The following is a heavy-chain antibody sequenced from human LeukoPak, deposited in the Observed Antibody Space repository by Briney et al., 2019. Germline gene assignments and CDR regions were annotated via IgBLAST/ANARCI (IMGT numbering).Heavy chain of an antibody. CDR3: ARVSAIVGATTLDY. Sequence: GGSLRLSCAASGFTFSSYWMHWVRQAPGKGLEWVAVIPYDGSNKYYADSVKGRFTISRDNSKNTLYLQMNSLRAEDTAVYYCARVSAIVGATTLDYWGQGTLVTVSS. CDR1: GFTFSSYW. V-gene: IGHV3-30-3*01. J-gene: IGHJ4*02. CDR2: IPYDGSNK. D-gene: IGHD1-26*01.